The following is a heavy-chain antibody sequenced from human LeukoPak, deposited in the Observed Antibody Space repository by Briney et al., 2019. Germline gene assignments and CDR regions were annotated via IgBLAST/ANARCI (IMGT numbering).Heavy chain of an antibody. D-gene: IGHD2-8*01. CDR1: GYNFISYY. CDR3: AREDVVLVDAVRYYYYGMDV. J-gene: IGHJ6*02. CDR2: INPSGGST. Sequence: ASVKVSCKASGYNFISYYMHWVRPAPGQGLEWMGIINPSGGSTSYAQKFQDRVTMTRETSTSTVYMELSSLKSEDTAVYYCAREDVVLVDAVRYYYYGMDVWGQGTTVTVSS. V-gene: IGHV1-46*01.